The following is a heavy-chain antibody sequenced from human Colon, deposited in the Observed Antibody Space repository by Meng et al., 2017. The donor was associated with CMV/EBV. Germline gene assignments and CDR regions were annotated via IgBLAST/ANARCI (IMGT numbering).Heavy chain of an antibody. CDR1: GFTFDRYT. J-gene: IGHJ4*02. Sequence: GGSLRLSCAASGFTFDRYTMAWVRQAPGKGLEWVSSISSTGTFIHYADSVEGRFTIARDNAKTSLYLQMSSLRAEDTAVYYCAGVAYDYGDRHFAYWGQGALVTVPQ. D-gene: IGHD4-17*01. CDR2: ISSTGTFI. V-gene: IGHV3-21*01. CDR3: AGVAYDYGDRHFAY.